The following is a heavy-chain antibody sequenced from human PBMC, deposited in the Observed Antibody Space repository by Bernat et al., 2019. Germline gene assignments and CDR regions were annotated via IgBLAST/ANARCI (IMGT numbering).Heavy chain of an antibody. Sequence: QVQLQQWGAGLLKPSETLSLTCAVYGGSFSGYYWTWIRQPPGKGLEWIGESNHSGSTNYNPALKSRVTISVDTSKNQSARKMSSVTGADTAVYYCAGGKGVVTAIWGQGTLVTVSS. CDR2: SNHSGST. CDR3: AGGKGVVTAI. V-gene: IGHV4-34*01. J-gene: IGHJ4*02. D-gene: IGHD2-21*02. CDR1: GGSFSGYY.